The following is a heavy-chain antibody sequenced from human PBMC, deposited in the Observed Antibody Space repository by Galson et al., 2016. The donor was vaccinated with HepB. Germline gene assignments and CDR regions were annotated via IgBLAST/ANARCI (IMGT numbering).Heavy chain of an antibody. Sequence: ISSGDYHWSWLRQHPGKGLEWIGCIQNSGSTYYNPSVKSRLIISVDTSKNQFSLKLSSVTAADTAVYYCARGLNIIGPWGQGTLVTVSS. D-gene: IGHD2/OR15-2a*01. CDR3: ARGLNIIGP. V-gene: IGHV4-31*02. CDR1: ISSGDYH. CDR2: IQNSGST. J-gene: IGHJ5*02.